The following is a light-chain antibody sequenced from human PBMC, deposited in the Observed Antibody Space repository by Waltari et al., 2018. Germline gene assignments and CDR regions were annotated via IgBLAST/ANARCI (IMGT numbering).Light chain of an antibody. J-gene: IGLJ6*01. Sequence: QSALTQPASVSGSPGRSIPIPCPGTRNKIGSYNLVPWYHQHPGKVPKLIIYEVSKRPSGVSNRFSGSKSGNTASLTISGLQAEDEADYFCCSYPGSSTLNVFGSGTKVTVL. CDR2: EVS. CDR3: CSYPGSSTLNV. CDR1: RNKIGSYNL. V-gene: IGLV2-23*02.